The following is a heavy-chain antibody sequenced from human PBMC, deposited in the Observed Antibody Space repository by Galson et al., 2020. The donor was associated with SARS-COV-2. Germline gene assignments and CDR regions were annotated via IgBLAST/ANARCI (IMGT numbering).Heavy chain of an antibody. CDR1: GDSVSSNSVA. J-gene: IGHJ6*04. D-gene: IGHD3-10*01. CDR3: ARDRGGSYFYYYHLDV. Sequence: SQTLSLTCAISGDSVSSNSVAWNWIRQSPSRGLEWLGRTYYRSKWNNDYAVSVESRITIDPDTSKNQFSLQLDSVTPEDTAVYYCARDRGGSYFYYYHLDVWGEGTTVTGSS. CDR2: TYYRSKWNN. V-gene: IGHV6-1*01.